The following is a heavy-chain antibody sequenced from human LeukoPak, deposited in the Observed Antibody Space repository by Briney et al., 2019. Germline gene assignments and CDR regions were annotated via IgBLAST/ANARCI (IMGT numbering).Heavy chain of an antibody. V-gene: IGHV4-34*01. CDR1: GGSLSDYC. D-gene: IGHD3-22*01. CDR3: ARHKRDYYDSSDDAFDI. J-gene: IGHJ3*02. Sequence: SETLSLTCDVYGGSLSDYCWTWIRQTPGKGLEWIGHMNHLMTTNYNPSLKSRVTISVDASKNQFSLKLNSVTAADTAVYYCARHKRDYYDSSDDAFDIWGQGTMVTVSS. CDR2: MNHLMTT.